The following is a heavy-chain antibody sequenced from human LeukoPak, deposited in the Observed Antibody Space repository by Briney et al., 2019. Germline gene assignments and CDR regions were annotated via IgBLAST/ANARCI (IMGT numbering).Heavy chain of an antibody. CDR2: ISSSSSYI. CDR3: ARDLGGYNGYDSYYYYYGMDV. D-gene: IGHD5-12*01. CDR1: GFTFSSYS. V-gene: IGHV3-21*01. J-gene: IGHJ6*04. Sequence: GGSLRLSCAASGFTFSSYSMNWVRQAPGKGLEWVSSISSSSSYIYYADSVKGRFTISRDNAKNSLYLQMNSLRAEDTAVNYCARDLGGYNGYDSYYYYYGMDVWGKGTTVTVSS.